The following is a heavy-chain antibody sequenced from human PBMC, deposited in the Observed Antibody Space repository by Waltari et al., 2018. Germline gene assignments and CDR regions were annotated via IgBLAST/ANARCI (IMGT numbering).Heavy chain of an antibody. CDR3: ASHPEDFYYYMDI. CDR1: GFNLNVYT. V-gene: IGHV3-21*06. J-gene: IGHJ6*03. Sequence: EVQLVESGGGLVKPGGSRRLPCAAAGFNLNVYTMNWVRQTPGKGLEWVSSIGSSSTYTYYADSVKGRFTISRDNAAHSLYLEMNGLRPEDTGVYYCASHPEDFYYYMDIWGKGTTVTVSS. CDR2: IGSSSTYT.